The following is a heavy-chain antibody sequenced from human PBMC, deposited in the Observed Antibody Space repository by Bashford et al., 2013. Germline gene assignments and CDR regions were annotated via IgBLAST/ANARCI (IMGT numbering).Heavy chain of an antibody. V-gene: IGHV1-69*13. CDR2: IIPIFGTA. CDR1: GGTFSSYA. CDR3: ARDVGLGDDISTGNGMDV. D-gene: IGHD3-9*01. J-gene: IGHJ6*02. Sequence: SVKVSCKASGGTFSSYAISWVRQAPGQGLEWMGGIIPIFGTANYAQKFQGRVTITADESTSTAYMELSSLRSEDTAVYYCARDVGLGDDISTGNGMDVWGQGTTVTVSS.